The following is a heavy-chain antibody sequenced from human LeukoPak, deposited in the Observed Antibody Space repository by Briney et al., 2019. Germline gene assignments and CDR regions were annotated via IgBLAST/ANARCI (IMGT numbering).Heavy chain of an antibody. J-gene: IGHJ4*02. CDR2: IYHSGST. V-gene: IGHV4-30-2*01. D-gene: IGHD6-13*01. CDR1: GGSISSGGYY. Sequence: SETLSLTCTVSGGSISSGGYYWSWIRQPPGKGLEWIGYIYHSGSTYYNPSLKSRVTISVDRSKNQFSLKLSSVTAADTAVYYCARDSGQQPPYFDYWGQGTLVTVSS. CDR3: ARDSGQQPPYFDY.